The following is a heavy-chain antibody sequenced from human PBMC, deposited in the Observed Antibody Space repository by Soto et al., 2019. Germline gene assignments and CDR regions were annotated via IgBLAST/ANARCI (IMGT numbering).Heavy chain of an antibody. J-gene: IGHJ5*02. V-gene: IGHV4-38-2*01. CDR2: IYHSGST. CDR1: GYSISSGYY. CDR3: ASFYYYGSGP. D-gene: IGHD3-10*01. Sequence: PSETLSLTCAVSGYSISSGYYWGWIRQPPGKGLEWIGSIYHSGSTYYNPSLKSRVTISVDTSKNQFSLKLSSVTAADTAVYYCASFYYYGSGPWGQGTLVTVSS.